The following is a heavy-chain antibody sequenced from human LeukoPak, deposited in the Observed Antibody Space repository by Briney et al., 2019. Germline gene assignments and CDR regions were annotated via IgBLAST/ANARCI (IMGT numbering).Heavy chain of an antibody. D-gene: IGHD3-10*01. CDR3: AREVRDGSGRYVYYFDS. J-gene: IGHJ4*02. V-gene: IGHV4-59*01. Sequence: SGPGLVITSEQMSLTWAVSGGFISRYYWSWIRQPPGKGLEWMGAIYYSGSTNYNPSLKSRVTISVDMSKTQFSLKLSSVTSADTAVYYCAREVRDGSGRYVYYFDSWGQGTLVTVSS. CDR2: IYYSGST. CDR1: GGFISRYY.